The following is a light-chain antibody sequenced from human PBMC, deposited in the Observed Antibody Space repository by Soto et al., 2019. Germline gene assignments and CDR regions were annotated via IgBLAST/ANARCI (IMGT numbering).Light chain of an antibody. CDR1: QTISSW. Sequence: DIQMTQSPSTLSGSVGERVNITCRASQTISSWLAWYPQKPGKAPKLLIYKAFTLKSGVPSRFSGSGSGTEFTLTISSLQPYDVATYYCQHYNSYSEAFGLGTKVERK. J-gene: IGKJ1*01. CDR3: QHYNSYSEA. V-gene: IGKV1-5*03. CDR2: KAF.